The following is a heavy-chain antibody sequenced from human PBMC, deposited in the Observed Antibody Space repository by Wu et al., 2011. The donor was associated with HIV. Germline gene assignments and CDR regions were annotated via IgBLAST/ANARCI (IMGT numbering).Heavy chain of an antibody. D-gene: IGHD3-10*01. V-gene: IGHV1-46*02. J-gene: IGHJ4*02. CDR3: ARFRGEAAAGDY. CDR1: GYTFKNYH. Sequence: QVQLVQSGAEVKKPGASVTVSCKASGYTFKNYHIHWVRQAPGQGLEWMGIINPSGGSTSYAQKFQGRVTMTRDTSTSTVYMELSSLRSEDTAVYYCARFRGEAAAGDYWGQGTLVTVSS. CDR2: INPSGGST.